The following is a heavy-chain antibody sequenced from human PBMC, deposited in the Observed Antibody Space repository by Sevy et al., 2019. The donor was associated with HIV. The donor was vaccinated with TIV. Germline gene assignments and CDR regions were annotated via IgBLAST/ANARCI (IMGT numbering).Heavy chain of an antibody. Sequence: GGSLRLSCAVSGFTFSSYSMNWVRQAPGKGLEWVSSISSSSSYIYYAYSVKGGFTISRNNAKNSLYLQMNSLRAEETAAYYCARQLAAAGTRGMDVWGQGTTVTVSS. CDR2: ISSSSSYI. CDR3: ARQLAAAGTRGMDV. D-gene: IGHD6-13*01. J-gene: IGHJ6*02. CDR1: GFTFSSYS. V-gene: IGHV3-21*01.